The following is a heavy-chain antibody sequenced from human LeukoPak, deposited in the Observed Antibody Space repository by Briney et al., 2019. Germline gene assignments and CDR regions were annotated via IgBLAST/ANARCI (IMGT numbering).Heavy chain of an antibody. V-gene: IGHV1-46*01. J-gene: IGHJ5*02. CDR1: GYTFTSNY. Sequence: ASVKVSCKASGYTFTSNYMHWVRQAPGQGLEWMGIINPTGGSTSYAQKFQGRVTMTRDMSTTTDYMELSSLRSEDTALYYCARVVGYCSGGSCYDWFDPWVQGTLVTVSS. D-gene: IGHD2-15*01. CDR2: INPTGGST. CDR3: ARVVGYCSGGSCYDWFDP.